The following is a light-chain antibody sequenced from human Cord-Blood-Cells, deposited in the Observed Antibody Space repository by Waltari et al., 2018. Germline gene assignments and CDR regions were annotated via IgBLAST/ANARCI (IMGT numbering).Light chain of an antibody. J-gene: IGLJ3*02. V-gene: IGLV2-23*01. CDR3: CSYAGSSWV. CDR1: SSDVGSHNL. Sequence: QSALTQPAPVSGSPGQSITISCTGTSSDVGSHNLFSWYHQRPGKAPELMIYESSNRPSGVSNRFSGSKSGNTASLTISGLQAEDEADYYCCSYAGSSWVFGGGTKLTVL. CDR2: ESS.